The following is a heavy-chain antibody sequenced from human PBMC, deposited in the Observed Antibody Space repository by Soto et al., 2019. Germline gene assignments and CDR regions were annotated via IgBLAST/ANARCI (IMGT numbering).Heavy chain of an antibody. D-gene: IGHD3-10*01. CDR2: IYYSGST. V-gene: IGHV4-59*08. J-gene: IGHJ4*02. Sequence: PSETLSLTCTVSGGSISSYYWSGIRQPPGKGLEWIGYIYYSGSTNYTPSLKSRVTISVDTSKNQFSLKLNSMTAADTAVYYCARHNYGSGSTYFDYWGQGTLGTGSS. CDR3: ARHNYGSGSTYFDY. CDR1: GGSISSYY.